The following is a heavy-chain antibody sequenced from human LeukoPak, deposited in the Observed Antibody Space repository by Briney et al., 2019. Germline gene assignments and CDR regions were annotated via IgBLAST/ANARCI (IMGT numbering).Heavy chain of an antibody. D-gene: IGHD3-10*01. V-gene: IGHV3-23*01. J-gene: IGHJ3*02. CDR2: IRGSGDST. Sequence: GGSLRLSCAASGLTFSSYGMRWVRQGAGKGLEWVSAIRGSGDSTYYVDSVKGRFTISRDNSKNTVYLQMNSLGAEDTAVYYCAKDRRSGPPDAFDMWGQGTMVTVSS. CDR3: AKDRRSGPPDAFDM. CDR1: GLTFSSYG.